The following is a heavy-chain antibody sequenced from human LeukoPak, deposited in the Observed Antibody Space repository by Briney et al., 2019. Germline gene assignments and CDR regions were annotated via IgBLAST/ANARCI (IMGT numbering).Heavy chain of an antibody. CDR2: IYNSGST. V-gene: IGHV4-39*07. CDR1: GGSISSSSYY. D-gene: IGHD6-13*01. Sequence: SETLSLTCTVSGGSISSSSYYWGWIRQPPGKGLECIGSIYNSGSTYYNPSLKSRVTISVDTSKNQFSLKLRSVTAADTAMYYCARAYSSSWYYNWFDPWGQGTLVTVSS. J-gene: IGHJ5*02. CDR3: ARAYSSSWYYNWFDP.